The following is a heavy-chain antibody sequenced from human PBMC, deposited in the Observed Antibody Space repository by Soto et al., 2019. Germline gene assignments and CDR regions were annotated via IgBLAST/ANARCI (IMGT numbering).Heavy chain of an antibody. Sequence: PSETLSLTCTVSGGSISSTSSYWAWIRQPPGKGLECFGSIYYLGNTYYNPSLGSRVTISVDTSKNQFSLKLSSVTAADTAVFYCAGLSPYESSGYHLDYWSQGTLVTVSS. CDR1: GGSISSTSSY. CDR2: IYYLGNT. D-gene: IGHD3-22*01. J-gene: IGHJ4*02. CDR3: AGLSPYESSGYHLDY. V-gene: IGHV4-39*01.